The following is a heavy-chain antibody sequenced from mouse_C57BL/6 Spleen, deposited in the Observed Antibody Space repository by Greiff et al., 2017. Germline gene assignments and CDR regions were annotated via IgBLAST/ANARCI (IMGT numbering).Heavy chain of an antibody. V-gene: IGHV6-3*01. CDR1: GFTFSNYW. CDR3: TAGAWFAY. J-gene: IGHJ3*01. CDR2: IRLKSDNYAT. Sequence: EVKAEESGGGLVQPGGSMKLSCVASGFTFSNYWTNWVRQSPEKGLEWVAQIRLKSDNYATHYAESVKGRFTISRDDSKSSVYLQMNNLRAEDTGIYYCTAGAWFAYWGQGTLVTVSA.